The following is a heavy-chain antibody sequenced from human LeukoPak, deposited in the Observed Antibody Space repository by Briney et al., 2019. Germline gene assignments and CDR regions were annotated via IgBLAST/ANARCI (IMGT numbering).Heavy chain of an antibody. D-gene: IGHD6-13*01. Sequence: PGGSLRLSCAASGFTFSSYAMSWVRQAPGKGLEWVSAISGSGGSTYYADSVKGRFTISRDNSKNTLYLQMNSLRAEDTAVYYCANPQGMSIAAAETDYYGMDVWGQGTTVTVSS. J-gene: IGHJ6*02. V-gene: IGHV3-23*01. CDR1: GFTFSSYA. CDR2: ISGSGGST. CDR3: ANPQGMSIAAAETDYYGMDV.